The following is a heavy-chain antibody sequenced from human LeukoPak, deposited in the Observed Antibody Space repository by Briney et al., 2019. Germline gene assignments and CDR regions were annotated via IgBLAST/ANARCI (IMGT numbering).Heavy chain of an antibody. J-gene: IGHJ3*02. Sequence: HGESLKISCKGSGYSFTSYWIGWVRQMPGKGLEWMGIIYPGDSDTRYSPSFQGQVTISADKSISTAYLQWSSLKAPDTAMYYCARLGPLWFGELQAFDIWGQGTMVTVSS. V-gene: IGHV5-51*01. CDR1: GYSFTSYW. D-gene: IGHD3-10*01. CDR2: IYPGDSDT. CDR3: ARLGPLWFGELQAFDI.